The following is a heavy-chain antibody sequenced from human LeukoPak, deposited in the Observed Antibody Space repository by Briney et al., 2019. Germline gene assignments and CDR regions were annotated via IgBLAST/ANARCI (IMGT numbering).Heavy chain of an antibody. CDR2: IKQDGSEK. D-gene: IGHD6-13*01. J-gene: IGHJ4*02. Sequence: QTGGSLRLSCAASGFTFSSYWMSWVRQAPGKGLEWVANIKQDGSEKYYVDSVKGRFTISRDNAKNSLYLQMNSLRAEDTAVYYCARVPIAAAGAVFDYWGQGTLVTVSS. CDR3: ARVPIAAAGAVFDY. CDR1: GFTFSSYW. V-gene: IGHV3-7*01.